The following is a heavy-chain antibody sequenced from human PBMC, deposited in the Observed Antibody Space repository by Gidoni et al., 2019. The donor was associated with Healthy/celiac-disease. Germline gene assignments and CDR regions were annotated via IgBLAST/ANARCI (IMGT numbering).Heavy chain of an antibody. CDR2: ISYDGSNK. CDR3: ARLVPSYYYDSSGSLVI. CDR1: GFTFSSYA. J-gene: IGHJ3*02. D-gene: IGHD3-22*01. Sequence: QVQLVESGGGVVQPGRSLRLSCAASGFTFSSYAMHWVRQAPGKGLEWVAVISYDGSNKYYADSVKGRFTISRDNSKNTLYLQMNSLRAEDTAVYYCARLVPSYYYDSSGSLVIWGRGTMVTVSS. V-gene: IGHV3-30-3*01.